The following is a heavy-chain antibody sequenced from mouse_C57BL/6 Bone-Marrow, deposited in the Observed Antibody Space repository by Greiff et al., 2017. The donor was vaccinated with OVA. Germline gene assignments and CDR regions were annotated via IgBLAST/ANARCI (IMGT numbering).Heavy chain of an antibody. J-gene: IGHJ2*01. CDR1: GYSITSGYY. Sequence: EVQVVESGPGLVKPSQSLSLTCSVTGYSITSGYYWNWIRQFPGNKLEWMGYISYDGSNNYNPSLKNRISITRDTSKNQFFLKLNSVTTEDTATYYCARDGPPLYYGSLYYFDYWGQGTTLTVSS. D-gene: IGHD1-1*01. CDR3: ARDGPPLYYGSLYYFDY. CDR2: ISYDGSN. V-gene: IGHV3-6*01.